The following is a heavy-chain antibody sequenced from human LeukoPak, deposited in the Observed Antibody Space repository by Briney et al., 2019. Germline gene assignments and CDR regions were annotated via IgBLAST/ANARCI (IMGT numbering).Heavy chain of an antibody. CDR2: ISPSGDIR. CDR3: AKDGAWLRFGE. V-gene: IGHV3-23*01. D-gene: IGHD3-10*01. CDR1: GFTFSSYE. Sequence: GGSLRLSCAASGFTFSSYEMNWVRQAPGKGLEWVSGISPSGDIRYYADSVKGRFTISRDNSKNTLYLEVISLTAEDTAVYYCAKDGAWLRFGEWSQGTLVTVSS. J-gene: IGHJ4*02.